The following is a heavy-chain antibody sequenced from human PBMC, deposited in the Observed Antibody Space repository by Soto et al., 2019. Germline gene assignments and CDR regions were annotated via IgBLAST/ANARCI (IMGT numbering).Heavy chain of an antibody. CDR1: GGSISSYY. Sequence: SETLSLTCTVSGGSISSYYWSWIRQPPGKGLEWIGYIYYSGSTNYNPSLKSRVTTSVDTSKNQFSLKLSSVTAADTAVYYCARGTTRYGFFFDLWGRGTLVTVSS. CDR3: ARGTTRYGFFFDL. CDR2: IYYSGST. J-gene: IGHJ2*01. V-gene: IGHV4-59*01. D-gene: IGHD5-18*01.